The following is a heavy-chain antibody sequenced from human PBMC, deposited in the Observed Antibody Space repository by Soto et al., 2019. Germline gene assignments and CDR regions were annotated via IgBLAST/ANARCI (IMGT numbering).Heavy chain of an antibody. Sequence: VASVKVSCKASGYTFTSYGISWVRQAPGQGLEWMGWISAYNGNTNYAQKLQGRVTMTTDTSTSTAYMELRSLRSDDTAVYYCARWGSIAVAGTYGAFDYWGQGTLVTVSS. CDR2: ISAYNGNT. CDR3: ARWGSIAVAGTYGAFDY. V-gene: IGHV1-18*01. CDR1: GYTFTSYG. D-gene: IGHD6-19*01. J-gene: IGHJ4*02.